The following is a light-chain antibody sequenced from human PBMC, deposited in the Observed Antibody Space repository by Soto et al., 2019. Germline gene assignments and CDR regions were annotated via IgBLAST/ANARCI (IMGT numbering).Light chain of an antibody. Sequence: QSVLTQPASVSGSPGQSTTISCTGSSSDFGSFNYVSWYQQRPGKAPKLMIYDVADRPSGVSNRFSGSKSGDTAYLTISGIQPEDEADYYCSSYTTSSTLYVFGTGTKVTVL. CDR1: SSDFGSFNY. V-gene: IGLV2-14*01. J-gene: IGLJ1*01. CDR3: SSYTTSSTLYV. CDR2: DVA.